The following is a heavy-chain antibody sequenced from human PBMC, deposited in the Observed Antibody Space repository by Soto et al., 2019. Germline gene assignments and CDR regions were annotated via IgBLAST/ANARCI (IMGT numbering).Heavy chain of an antibody. V-gene: IGHV1-69*01. CDR2: IIPIFGAS. D-gene: IGHD7-27*01. Sequence: QVQLVQSGPEVKKPGSSVKVSCKSSGGTFTTYTFSWVRQAPGQGLEWMAGIIPIFGASKSAQKYQDRVAITTDESTRTIYMELSSLRSDDTAVYYWARDGDGNSLAYWGQGTLVTVSS. CDR3: ARDGDGNSLAY. J-gene: IGHJ4*02. CDR1: GGTFTTYT.